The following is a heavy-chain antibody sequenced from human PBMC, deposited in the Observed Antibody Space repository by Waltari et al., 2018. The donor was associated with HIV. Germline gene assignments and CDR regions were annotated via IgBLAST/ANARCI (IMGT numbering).Heavy chain of an antibody. CDR1: GLAFTTYW. V-gene: IGHV3-7*03. D-gene: IGHD5-12*01. J-gene: IGHJ4*02. CDR3: TRDSGNDHWGY. CDR2: IKEDGSEK. Sequence: EVQLVESGGGLVQPGGSLRLSVAASGLAFTTYWMSGFLRAPGKGLEWVANIKEDGSEKYLVDSVKGRFTISRDNSKNLLYLEMNSLRAEDTAVYYCTRDSGNDHWGYWGQGTLVTVSS.